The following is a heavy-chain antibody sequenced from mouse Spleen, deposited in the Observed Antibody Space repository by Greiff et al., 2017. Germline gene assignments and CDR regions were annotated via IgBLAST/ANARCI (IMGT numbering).Heavy chain of an antibody. Sequence: EVQLQQSGPGLVKPSQSLSLTCSVTGYSITSGYYWNWIRQFPGNKLEWMGYISYDGSNNYNPSLKNRISITRDTSKNQFFLKLNSVTTEDTATYYCARDSGYHWYFDVWGTGTTVTVSS. CDR1: GYSITSGYY. CDR2: ISYDGSN. CDR3: ARDSGYHWYFDV. V-gene: IGHV3-6*01. J-gene: IGHJ1*03. D-gene: IGHD2-2*01.